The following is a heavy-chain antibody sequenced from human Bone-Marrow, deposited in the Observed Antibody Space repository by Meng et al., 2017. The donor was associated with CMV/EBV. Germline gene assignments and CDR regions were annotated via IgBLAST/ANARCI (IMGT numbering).Heavy chain of an antibody. D-gene: IGHD1-7*01. J-gene: IGHJ6*02. CDR3: AKLGTAQVGNYYYGLGV. V-gene: IGHV3-23*01. CDR2: ISASGVST. CDR1: GFSFSSYA. Sequence: GESLKISCAASGFSFSSYAMSWVRQAPGKGLEWVSSISASGVSTYYADSVKGRFTLSRDNPENTLYLQVSSLRAEDTATYYCAKLGTAQVGNYYYGLGVWGQGTTVTFSS.